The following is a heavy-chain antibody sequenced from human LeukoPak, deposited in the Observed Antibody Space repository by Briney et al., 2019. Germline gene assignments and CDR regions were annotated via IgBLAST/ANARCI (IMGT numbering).Heavy chain of an antibody. CDR1: GFTFSSYA. Sequence: PGGSLRLSCAASGFTFSSYAMHWVRQAPGKGLEWVAVISYDGNNKYYADSVKGRFTISRDNSKNTLYLQMNSLRAEDTAVYYCAGPLLGPKDYWGQGTLVTVSS. J-gene: IGHJ4*02. CDR3: AGPLLGPKDY. CDR2: ISYDGNNK. D-gene: IGHD1-26*01. V-gene: IGHV3-30-3*01.